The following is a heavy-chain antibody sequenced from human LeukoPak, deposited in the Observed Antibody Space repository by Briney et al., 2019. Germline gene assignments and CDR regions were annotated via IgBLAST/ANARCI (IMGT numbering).Heavy chain of an antibody. CDR1: GGSINSSSYY. D-gene: IGHD6-19*01. Sequence: PSETLSLTCTVSGGSINSSSYYWGWIRQPPGKGLEWIGSIYYSGSTYYNPSLKSRVTISVDTSKNQFSLKLSSVTAADTAVYYCARPRIAVAGLFDYWGQGTLVTVSS. CDR2: IYYSGST. J-gene: IGHJ4*02. V-gene: IGHV4-39*01. CDR3: ARPRIAVAGLFDY.